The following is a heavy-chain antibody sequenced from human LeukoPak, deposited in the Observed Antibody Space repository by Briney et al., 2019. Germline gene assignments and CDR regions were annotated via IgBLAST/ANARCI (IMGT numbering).Heavy chain of an antibody. J-gene: IGHJ4*02. Sequence: GGSLRLSCAASGFTLSDYYMSWIRQAPGKGLEWVSYSSSSGTTIYYADSVKSRFAISRDNAKNSLYLQMNSLRAEDTAVYYCARRRDFIDYWGQGTLVTVSS. CDR3: ARRRDFIDY. CDR2: SSSSGTTI. D-gene: IGHD3/OR15-3a*01. V-gene: IGHV3-11*01. CDR1: GFTLSDYY.